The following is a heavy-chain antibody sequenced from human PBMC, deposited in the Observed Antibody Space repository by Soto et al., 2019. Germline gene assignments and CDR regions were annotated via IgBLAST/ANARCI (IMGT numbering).Heavy chain of an antibody. V-gene: IGHV3-21*01. Sequence: GGSLRLSCAASGFMFRYYSMNWVRQAPGKGLEWVASISSISSDIYYADSLKGRFTISRDNAKNSLYLQVSSLRAEDTAVYYCAREVHSGDYGIDYWGQGTLVTVSS. CDR1: GFMFRYYS. D-gene: IGHD4-17*01. J-gene: IGHJ4*02. CDR3: AREVHSGDYGIDY. CDR2: ISSISSDI.